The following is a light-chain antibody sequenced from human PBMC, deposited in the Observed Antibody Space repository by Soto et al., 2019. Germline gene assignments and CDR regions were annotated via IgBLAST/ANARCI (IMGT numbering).Light chain of an antibody. CDR2: GAS. CDR3: QQYNNWPSWT. V-gene: IGKV3-15*01. Sequence: EKVLTQSPATLSMSPGERATLSCRASQSVSTYLAWYQQKPGQGPRLLIYGASSRATGSPARFSGSGSWTEFTLTISSLQYEDFAVYYCQQYNNWPSWTFGQGTKVEIK. J-gene: IGKJ1*01. CDR1: QSVSTY.